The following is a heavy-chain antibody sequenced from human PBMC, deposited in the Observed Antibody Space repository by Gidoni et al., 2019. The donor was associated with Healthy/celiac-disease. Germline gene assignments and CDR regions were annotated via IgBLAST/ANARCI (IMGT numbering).Heavy chain of an antibody. D-gene: IGHD3-22*01. CDR1: GFNCSSYA. Sequence: EVQLLESGGGLVQPGGSLRLSCAASGFNCSSYAMSWVRQAPGKGLGWFSASSGIGGSTYYADSVKGRFTISRDNSKNTLYLQMNSLRAEDTAVYYCAKERVYYYDSSGYPEYCQHWGQGTLVTVSS. CDR2: SSGIGGST. J-gene: IGHJ1*01. CDR3: AKERVYYYDSSGYPEYCQH. V-gene: IGHV3-23*01.